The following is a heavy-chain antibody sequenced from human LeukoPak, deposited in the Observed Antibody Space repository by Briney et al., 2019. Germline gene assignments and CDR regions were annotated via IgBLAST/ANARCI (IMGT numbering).Heavy chain of an antibody. CDR3: ARRAASGRYFDY. Sequence: GSLRLSCAASGFTFSSYSMNWVRQAPGKGLEWVSYISSGTTTYYADSVKGRFTISRDNAGNSLYLQMSSLRAEDTAVYYCARRAASGRYFDYWGQGTPVTVSS. J-gene: IGHJ4*02. CDR1: GFTFSSYS. CDR2: ISSGTTT. V-gene: IGHV3-48*04. D-gene: IGHD6-13*01.